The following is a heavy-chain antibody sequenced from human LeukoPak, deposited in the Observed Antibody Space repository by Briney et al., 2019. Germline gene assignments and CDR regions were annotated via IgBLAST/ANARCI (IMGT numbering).Heavy chain of an antibody. CDR1: GFTFSSYE. CDR2: ISSSGSTI. CDR3: ARMSVSSFDY. J-gene: IGHJ4*02. V-gene: IGHV3-48*03. Sequence: GGSLRLSCAASGFTFSSYEMKWVRQAPGKGLEWVSYISSSGSTIYYADSVKGRFTISRDNAKNSLYLQMDSLRAEDTAVYYCARMSVSSFDYWGQGTLVTVSS.